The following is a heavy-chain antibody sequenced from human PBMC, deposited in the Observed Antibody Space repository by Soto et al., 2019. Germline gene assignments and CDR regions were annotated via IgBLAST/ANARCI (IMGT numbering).Heavy chain of an antibody. CDR2: FYYSGRT. D-gene: IGHD2-2*02. J-gene: IGHJ5*02. V-gene: IGHV4-39*01. Sequence: XASLSRPSTVSGGGISSSSYYWGWIRQPPGKGLEWIGSFYYSGRTYYNTSLRSRVTMSVDTSKNQFSLKLSSVTAADTAVYYCARQAESCRTSTCYKWFDPCGQRTLVTVSS. CDR1: GGGISSSSYY. CDR3: ARQAESCRTSTCYKWFDP.